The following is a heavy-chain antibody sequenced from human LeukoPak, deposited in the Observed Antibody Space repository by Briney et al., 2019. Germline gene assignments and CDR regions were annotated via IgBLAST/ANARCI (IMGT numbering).Heavy chain of an antibody. CDR1: GFTFSSYN. CDR3: AGSWGYYFDY. V-gene: IGHV3-21*01. J-gene: IGHJ4*02. CDR2: IGSSSSYI. D-gene: IGHD7-27*01. Sequence: GGSLRLSCAASGFTFSSYNMNWVRQAPGKGLEWVSSIGSSSSYIYYADSVKGRFTISRDNAKNSLYLQMNSLRAEDTAVYYCAGSWGYYFDYWGQGTLVTVSS.